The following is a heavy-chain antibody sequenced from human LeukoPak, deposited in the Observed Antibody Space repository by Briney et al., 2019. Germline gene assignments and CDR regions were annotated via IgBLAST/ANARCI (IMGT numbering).Heavy chain of an antibody. CDR3: SRDAAHYYDISGRSDY. CDR2: IKLYGSEK. Sequence: GCSLRLSCAASGFTLSSLWMRWVGQAPAKGLDWVAGIKLYGSEKYYVDSVKGRFTISRVNAKNPLSLQLNTLSAAHTVAVYWSRDAAHYYDISGRSDYWGQGILVTISA. CDR1: GFTLSSLW. J-gene: IGHJ4*02. V-gene: IGHV3-7*03. D-gene: IGHD3-22*01.